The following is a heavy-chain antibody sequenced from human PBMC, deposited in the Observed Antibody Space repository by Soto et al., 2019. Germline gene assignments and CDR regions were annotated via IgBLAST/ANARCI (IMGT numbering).Heavy chain of an antibody. CDR1: GFTSSSYA. V-gene: IGHV3-30*04. Sequence: QVQLVESGGGVVQPGRSLRLSCAASGFTSSSYAMHWVRQAPGKGLEGVAVIAYDGRNKYYADSVKGRFTISRDNSKNTLYLQMNSLRIEDTAVYYCARELERVFDYWGQGTLVTVSS. D-gene: IGHD1-1*01. J-gene: IGHJ4*02. CDR2: IAYDGRNK. CDR3: ARELERVFDY.